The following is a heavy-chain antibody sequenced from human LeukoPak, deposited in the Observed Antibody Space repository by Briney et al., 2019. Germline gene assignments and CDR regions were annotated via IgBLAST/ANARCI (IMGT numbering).Heavy chain of an antibody. CDR1: GFTFSSYG. V-gene: IGHV3-30*18. CDR3: AKDRSAHYSFDY. Sequence: PGGSLRLSCAASGFTFSSYGMHWVRQAPGKGLEWVAVISYDGSKKYYADSVKGRFTISRDNSKNTLYLQMNSLRAEDTAVYYCAKDRSAHYSFDYWGQGTLVTVSS. CDR2: ISYDGSKK. J-gene: IGHJ4*02.